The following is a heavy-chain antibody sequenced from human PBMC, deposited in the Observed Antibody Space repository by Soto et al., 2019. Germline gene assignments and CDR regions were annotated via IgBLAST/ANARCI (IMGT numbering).Heavy chain of an antibody. V-gene: IGHV3-48*01. J-gene: IGHJ3*02. Sequence: GGSLRLACAAAGFTFSSYSMNWVRQAPGKGREWVSYISSSSSTIYNPDSGKGRFTIPRDNAKNSLYLQMNSVRAEDTAVYYCARDRDGRGYSGYDAFDIWGQGTMVTVSS. D-gene: IGHD5-12*01. CDR1: GFTFSSYS. CDR3: ARDRDGRGYSGYDAFDI. CDR2: ISSSSSTI.